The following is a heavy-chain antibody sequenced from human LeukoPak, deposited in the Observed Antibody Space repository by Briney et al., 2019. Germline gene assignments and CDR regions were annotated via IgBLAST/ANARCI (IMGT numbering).Heavy chain of an antibody. CDR1: GFTFSSYR. V-gene: IGHV3-48*02. J-gene: IGHJ6*02. CDR2: ISTSSSTI. Sequence: GGSLRLSCAASGFTFSSYRMNWVRQAPGKGLEWVSYISTSSSTIYYADSVKGRFTISRDNAKNSLYLQMNSLRDEDTAVYYCAKSRYCSSTSCPFVNYYYYGMDVWGQGTTVTVSS. CDR3: AKSRYCSSTSCPFVNYYYYGMDV. D-gene: IGHD2-2*01.